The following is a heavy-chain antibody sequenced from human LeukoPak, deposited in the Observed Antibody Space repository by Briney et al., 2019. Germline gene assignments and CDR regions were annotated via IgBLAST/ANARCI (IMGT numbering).Heavy chain of an antibody. CDR3: ARVGVVPADYYYYYMDV. V-gene: IGHV3-30*01. CDR2: ISYDGSNK. Sequence: GRSLRLSCAASGFTFSSYAMHWVRQAPGEGLEWVAVISYDGSNKYYADSVKGRFTISRDNSKNTLYLQMNSLRAEDTAVYYCARVGVVPADYYYYYMDVWGKGTTVTVSS. CDR1: GFTFSSYA. J-gene: IGHJ6*03. D-gene: IGHD2-2*01.